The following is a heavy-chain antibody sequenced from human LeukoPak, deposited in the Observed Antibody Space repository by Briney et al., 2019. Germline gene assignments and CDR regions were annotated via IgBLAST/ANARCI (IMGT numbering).Heavy chain of an antibody. Sequence: GGSLRLSCAASGFTFSSHPMHWVRQAPGKGLEWVANIKKDGSEKYYVDAVKGRFTTSRDNAKTSLYLQMNSLRAEGTAVYYCARDLSGIAGYTYGRGIDYWGQGTLVTVSS. D-gene: IGHD5-18*01. J-gene: IGHJ4*02. CDR1: GFTFSSHP. CDR2: IKKDGSEK. V-gene: IGHV3-7*01. CDR3: ARDLSGIAGYTYGRGIDY.